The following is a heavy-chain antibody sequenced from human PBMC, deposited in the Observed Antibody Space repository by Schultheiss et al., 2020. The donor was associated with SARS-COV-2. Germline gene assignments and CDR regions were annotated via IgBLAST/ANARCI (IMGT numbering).Heavy chain of an antibody. D-gene: IGHD3-3*01. CDR2: IWYDGSNK. Sequence: GGSLRLSCAASGFTFSSYGMHWVRQAPGKGLEWVAVIWYDGSNKYYADSVKGRFTISRDNSKNTLYLQMNSLRAEDTAVYYCARVVTIFGVAGRFDPWGQGTLVTVSS. J-gene: IGHJ5*02. V-gene: IGHV3-33*01. CDR1: GFTFSSYG. CDR3: ARVVTIFGVAGRFDP.